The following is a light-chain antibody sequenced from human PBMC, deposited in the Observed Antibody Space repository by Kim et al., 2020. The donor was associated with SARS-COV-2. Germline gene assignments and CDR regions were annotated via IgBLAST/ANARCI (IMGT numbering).Light chain of an antibody. Sequence: SSELTQDPAVSVALGQTVRITCRGDNLRTYYASWYQQKPGQATVLVIFAKNNRPSGIPDRFSGPNSGNSASLTITGAKAEDEADYYCKSRDSSGNLLVFG. CDR1: NLRTYY. CDR3: KSRDSSGNLLV. V-gene: IGLV3-19*01. CDR2: AKN. J-gene: IGLJ2*01.